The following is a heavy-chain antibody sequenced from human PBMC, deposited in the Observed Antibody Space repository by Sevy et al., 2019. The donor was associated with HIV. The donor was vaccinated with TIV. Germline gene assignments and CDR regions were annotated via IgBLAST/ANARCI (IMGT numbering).Heavy chain of an antibody. V-gene: IGHV3-48*02. CDR3: ARGVTGDLDYFDN. CDR1: GFTFSSYS. D-gene: IGHD7-27*01. Sequence: GGSLRLSCAASGFTFSSYSMNWVRQAPGKGLEWVSYISSSSSTIYYADSVKGRFTISRDNAKNSLYLQMNSLTDEDTAVYYYARGVTGDLDYFDNWGQGTLVTVSS. CDR2: ISSSSSTI. J-gene: IGHJ4*02.